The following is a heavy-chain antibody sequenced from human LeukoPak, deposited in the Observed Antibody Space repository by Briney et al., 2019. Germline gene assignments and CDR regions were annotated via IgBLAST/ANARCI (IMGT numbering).Heavy chain of an antibody. CDR2: ISAYNGNT. V-gene: IGHV1-18*04. J-gene: IGHJ5*02. CDR3: ARGSGWFGESERSFDP. Sequence: ASVKVSCKASGYTFTSYGISWVRQAPGQGLEWMGWISAYNGNTNYAQKLQGRVTMTTDTSTSTAYMELRSLRSDDTAVYHCARGSGWFGESERSFDPWGQGILVTVSS. D-gene: IGHD3-10*01. CDR1: GYTFTSYG.